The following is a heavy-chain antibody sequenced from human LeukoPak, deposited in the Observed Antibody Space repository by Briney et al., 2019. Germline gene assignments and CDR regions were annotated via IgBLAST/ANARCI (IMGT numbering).Heavy chain of an antibody. CDR2: ISSSAATK. J-gene: IGHJ4*02. CDR1: GFTFFSYE. V-gene: IGHV3-48*03. CDR3: ARALPSSWYFFDC. Sequence: GESLKISCAASGFTFFSYEMYWVRQAPGKGLEWVSYISSSAATKYYADSVKGRFTISRDNAKSSLYLQMNSLRVDDTAVYYCARALPSSWYFFDCWGQGALVTVSS. D-gene: IGHD6-13*01.